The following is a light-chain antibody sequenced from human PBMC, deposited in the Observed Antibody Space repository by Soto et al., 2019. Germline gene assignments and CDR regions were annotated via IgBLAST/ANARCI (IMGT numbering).Light chain of an antibody. CDR2: ATS. CDR1: QSVSSN. CDR3: QHYNNWPIT. Sequence: EIVMTQSPATLSVSPGERASLSCRASQSVSSNLAWYQQKPGQTPRLLIYATSTRATGIPARFSGSGSGTEFTLTISGLQSEDFAVYYCQHYNNWPITFGGGTKVDIK. V-gene: IGKV3-15*01. J-gene: IGKJ4*01.